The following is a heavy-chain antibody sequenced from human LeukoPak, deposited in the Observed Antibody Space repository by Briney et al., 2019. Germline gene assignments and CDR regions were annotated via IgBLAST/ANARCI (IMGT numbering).Heavy chain of an antibody. D-gene: IGHD6-19*01. CDR2: INSDGINT. Sequence: GGSLRLSCAASGFTFSNYWMHWVRQAPGKGLVWVSRINSDGINTSYADSVKGRFTISRDNAKNTLNLQMNSLRAEDTAIYYCAKDGDSSGWEGYFDSWGQGTLVTVSS. V-gene: IGHV3-74*01. CDR1: GFTFSNYW. J-gene: IGHJ4*02. CDR3: AKDGDSSGWEGYFDS.